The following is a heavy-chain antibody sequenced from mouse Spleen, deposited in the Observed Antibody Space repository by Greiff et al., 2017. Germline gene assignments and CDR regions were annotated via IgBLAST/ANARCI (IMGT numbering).Heavy chain of an antibody. CDR1: GYTFTSYV. V-gene: IGHV1-14*01. CDR2: INPYNDGT. CDR3: ARNPYDYYAMDY. J-gene: IGHJ4*01. D-gene: IGHD6-5*01. Sequence: EVQVVESGPELVKPGASVKMSCKASGYTFTSYVMHWVKQKPGQGLEWIGYINPYNDGTKYNEKFKGKATLTSDKSSSTAYMELSSLTSEDSAVYYCARNPYDYYAMDYWGQGTSVTVSS.